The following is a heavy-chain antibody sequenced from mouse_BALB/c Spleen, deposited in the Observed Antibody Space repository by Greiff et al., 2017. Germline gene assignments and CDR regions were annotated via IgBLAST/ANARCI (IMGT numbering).Heavy chain of an antibody. Sequence: DVMLVESGGGLVQPGGSLKLSCAASGFTFSSYGMSWVRQTPDKRLELVATINSNGGSTYYPDSVKGRFTISRDNAKNTLYLQMSSLKSEDTAMYYCARDPGAPLDYWGQGTTLTVSS. J-gene: IGHJ2*01. V-gene: IGHV5-6-3*01. CDR3: ARDPGAPLDY. CDR1: GFTFSSYG. CDR2: INSNGGST. D-gene: IGHD4-1*01.